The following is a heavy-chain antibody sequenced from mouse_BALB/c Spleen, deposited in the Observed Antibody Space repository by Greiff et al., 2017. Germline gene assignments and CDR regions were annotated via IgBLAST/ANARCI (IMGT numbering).Heavy chain of an antibody. J-gene: IGHJ3*01. CDR1: GYSITSDYA. CDR2: ISYSGST. CDR3: ARLYYGRGNWFAY. Sequence: DVKLQESGPGLVKPSQSLSLTCTVTGYSITSDYAWNWIRQFPGNKLEWMGYISYSGSTSYNPSLKSRISFTRDTSKNQFFLQLNSVTTEDTATYYCARLYYGRGNWFAYWGQGTLVTVSA. D-gene: IGHD1-1*01. V-gene: IGHV3-2*02.